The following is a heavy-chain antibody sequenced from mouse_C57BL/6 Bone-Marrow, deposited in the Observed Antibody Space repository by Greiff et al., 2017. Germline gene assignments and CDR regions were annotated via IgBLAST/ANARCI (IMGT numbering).Heavy chain of an antibody. J-gene: IGHJ2*01. CDR3: AIGGTPGC. Sequence: EVQLQQSGPELVKPGASVKISCKASGYTFTDYYMNWVKQSHGKSLEWIGDINPNNGGTSYNQKFKGKATLTVDKSSSTAYLELRSLTSEDSAVYYCAIGGTPGCWGQGTTLTVAS. CDR2: INPNNGGT. D-gene: IGHD3-3*01. V-gene: IGHV1-26*01. CDR1: GYTFTDYY.